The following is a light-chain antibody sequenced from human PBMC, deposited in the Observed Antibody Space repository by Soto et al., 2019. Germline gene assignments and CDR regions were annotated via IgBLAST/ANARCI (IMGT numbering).Light chain of an antibody. CDR1: SSDVGYYNY. CDR3: SSYTTSSTQV. J-gene: IGLJ3*02. V-gene: IGLV2-14*01. CDR2: EVS. Sequence: QSALTQPASVSGSPGQSITISCTGTSSDVGYYNYVSWYQHHPGKVPKLMIYEVSNRPSGVSNRFSGSKSGNTASLTISGLQAEDEADYYCSSYTTSSTQVFGGGTKADRP.